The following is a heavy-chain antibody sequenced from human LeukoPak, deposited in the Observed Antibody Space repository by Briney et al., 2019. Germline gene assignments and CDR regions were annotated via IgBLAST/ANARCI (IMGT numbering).Heavy chain of an antibody. Sequence: SETLSLTCAVYGESFRGYYWTWIRQTPGKGLEWIGEIYHIGRTTYNPSPKRRVTISVDTSKNKFSLRRTSVTASDTAVYYCASLVRCSATTCTGPFDYWGQGTLVTVSS. J-gene: IGHJ4*02. CDR1: GESFRGYY. V-gene: IGHV4-34*01. D-gene: IGHD6-19*01. CDR2: IYHIGRT. CDR3: ASLVRCSATTCTGPFDY.